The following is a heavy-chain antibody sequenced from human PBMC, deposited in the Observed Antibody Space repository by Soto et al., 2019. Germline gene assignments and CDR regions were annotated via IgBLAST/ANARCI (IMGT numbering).Heavy chain of an antibody. V-gene: IGHV2-5*02. CDR3: AHPNNPLLGPFDH. D-gene: IGHD1-1*01. CDR1: GFSLSTSGVG. CDR2: INWDDEK. J-gene: IGHJ4*02. Sequence: QITLKESGPTLVKPTQTLTLTCTFSGFSLSTSGVGVGWIRQPPGKALEWLALINWDDEKRYSPSLKSRLTITTQPSTTRVVLTLTNIATVHQATYYCAHPNNPLLGPFDHWGQGTLVTVSS.